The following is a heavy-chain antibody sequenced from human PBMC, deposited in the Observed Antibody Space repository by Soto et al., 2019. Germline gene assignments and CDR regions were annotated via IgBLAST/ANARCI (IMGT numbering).Heavy chain of an antibody. CDR2: IYYSRNT. V-gene: IGHV4-39*01. CDR1: GGSISSSTFY. D-gene: IGHD3-16*01. J-gene: IGHJ5*02. CDR3: AAGGVPNVGWFDP. Sequence: SEILSLTCTVSGGSISSSTFYWGWIRQPPGKGLEWVGTIYYSRNTYYNPSLKSRVTISVDTSKNQLSLKLNSVTAADTAVYYCAAGGVPNVGWFDPWGQGTLVTVSS.